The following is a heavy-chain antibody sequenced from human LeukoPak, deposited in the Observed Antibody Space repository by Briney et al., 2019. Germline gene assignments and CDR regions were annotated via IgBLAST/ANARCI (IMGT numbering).Heavy chain of an antibody. CDR3: ATVVFTMVRGVIITGYYFDY. J-gene: IGHJ4*02. CDR1: GYTLTELS. V-gene: IGHV1-24*01. Sequence: GASVKVSCKVSGYTLTELSMHWVRQAPGKGLEWMGGFDPEDGETIYAQKFQGRVTMTEDTSTDTAYMELSSLRSEDTAVYYCATVVFTMVRGVIITGYYFDYWGQGTLVTVSS. D-gene: IGHD3-10*01. CDR2: FDPEDGET.